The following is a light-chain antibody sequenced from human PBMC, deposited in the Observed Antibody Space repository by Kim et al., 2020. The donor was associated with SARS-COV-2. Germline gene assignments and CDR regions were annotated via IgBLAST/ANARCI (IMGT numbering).Light chain of an antibody. J-gene: IGKJ5*01. Sequence: DIQMTQSPSSLSASVGDRVTITCQASQDVSIYLNWYRQKPGKGPELLIYDASNLETGVPSRFSGSGSGTDFSFTISSLQPEDVATYYCQHYGDLPITFGQGTRLE. CDR2: DAS. V-gene: IGKV1-33*01. CDR3: QHYGDLPIT. CDR1: QDVSIY.